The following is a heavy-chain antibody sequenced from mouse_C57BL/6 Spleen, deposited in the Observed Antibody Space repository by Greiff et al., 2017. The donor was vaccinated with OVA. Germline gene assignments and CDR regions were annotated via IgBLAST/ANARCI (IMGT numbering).Heavy chain of an antibody. D-gene: IGHD4-1*01. Sequence: VQLQQPGAELVKPGASVKLSCKASGYTFTSYWMHWVKQRPGQGLEWIGMIHPNSGSTNYNEKFKSKATLTVDKSSSTAYMQLSSLTSEDSAVYYCARSRTGTDAMDYWGQGTSVTVSS. V-gene: IGHV1-64*01. CDR1: GYTFTSYW. CDR3: ARSRTGTDAMDY. J-gene: IGHJ4*01. CDR2: IHPNSGST.